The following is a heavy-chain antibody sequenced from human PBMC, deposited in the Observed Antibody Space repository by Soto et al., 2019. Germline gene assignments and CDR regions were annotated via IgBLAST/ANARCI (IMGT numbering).Heavy chain of an antibody. CDR1: GYSITSGYY. D-gene: IGHD6-6*01. V-gene: IGHV4-38-2*01. CDR3: ARYSSSYFDY. J-gene: IGHJ4*02. CDR2: FYHSGST. Sequence: ETLSLTCAVSGYSITSGYYWGWIRQPPGKGLEWIANFYHSGSTYYNPSLKSRVTITVDTSKNQLSLKLSSVTTADTAVYYCARYSSSYFDYWGQGTLVTVSS.